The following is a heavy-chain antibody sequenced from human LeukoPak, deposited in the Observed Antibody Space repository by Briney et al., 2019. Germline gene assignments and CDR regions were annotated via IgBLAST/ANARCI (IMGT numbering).Heavy chain of an antibody. Sequence: GGSLRLSCAASGFTFSSYWMHWVRQAPGKGLVWVSRINSDGSSTSYADSVKGRFTISRDNSKNTLYLQMNSLRAEDTAVYYCAKDRPLTLLKDYWGQGTLVTVSS. V-gene: IGHV3-74*01. CDR1: GFTFSSYW. CDR3: AKDRPLTLLKDY. J-gene: IGHJ4*02. D-gene: IGHD1-14*01. CDR2: INSDGSST.